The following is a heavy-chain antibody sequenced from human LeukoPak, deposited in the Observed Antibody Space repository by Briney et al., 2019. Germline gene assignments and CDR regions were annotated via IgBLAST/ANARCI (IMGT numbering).Heavy chain of an antibody. Sequence: GGSLRLSCAASGFTFSSYAMSWVRQAPGKGLEWVSAISGSGGSTYYADSVKGRFTISRDKSKNTLYLQMNSLRAEETAVYYCAKDGIAARRFDYWGQGTLVTVSS. CDR1: GFTFSSYA. CDR3: AKDGIAARRFDY. CDR2: ISGSGGST. V-gene: IGHV3-23*01. J-gene: IGHJ4*02. D-gene: IGHD6-6*01.